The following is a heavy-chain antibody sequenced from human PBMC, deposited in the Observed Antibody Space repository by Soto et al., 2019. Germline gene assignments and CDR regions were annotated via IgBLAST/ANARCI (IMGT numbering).Heavy chain of an antibody. CDR2: IVVGSGNT. CDR3: AADPWGDYGGNSGYFDY. D-gene: IGHD4-17*01. V-gene: IGHV1-58*01. Sequence: AASVKVACKASGFTFTSSAVQWVLQARGQRLEWIGWIVVGSGNTNYAQKFQERVTITRDMSTSTAYMELSSLRSEDTAVYYCAADPWGDYGGNSGYFDYWGQGTLVTVSS. J-gene: IGHJ4*02. CDR1: GFTFTSSA.